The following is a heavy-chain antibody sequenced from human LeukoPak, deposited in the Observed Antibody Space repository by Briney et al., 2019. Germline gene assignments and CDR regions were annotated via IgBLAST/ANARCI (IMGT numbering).Heavy chain of an antibody. D-gene: IGHD3-9*01. J-gene: IGHJ4*02. CDR1: GGSISSGSYY. CDR2: IYTSGST. V-gene: IGHV4-61*02. Sequence: PSETLSLTCTVSGGSISSGSYYWSWIRQPAGKGLEWIGRIYTSGSTNYNPSLKSRVTISVDTSKNKFSLKLSSVTAADTAVYYCARERRYDILTGVDYWGQGTLVTVSS. CDR3: ARERRYDILTGVDY.